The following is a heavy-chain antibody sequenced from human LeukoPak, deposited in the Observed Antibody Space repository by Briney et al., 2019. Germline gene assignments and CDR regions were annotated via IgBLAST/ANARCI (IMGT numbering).Heavy chain of an antibody. Sequence: SETLSLTCTVSGGSISSYYWSWIRQPPGKGLEWIGYIYYSGSTNYNPSLKSRVTISVDTSKNQFSLKLSSVTAADPAVYYCRKGCFVIWAFDGGPYYWVVGGKGPAVPVSS. CDR1: GGSISSYY. V-gene: IGHV4-59*01. D-gene: IGHD3-16*02. CDR3: RKGCFVIWAFDGGPYYWVV. CDR2: IYYSGST. J-gene: IGHJ6*03.